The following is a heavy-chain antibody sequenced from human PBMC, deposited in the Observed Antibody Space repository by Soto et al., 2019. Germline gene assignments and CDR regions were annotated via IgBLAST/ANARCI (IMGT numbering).Heavy chain of an antibody. J-gene: IGHJ4*02. CDR1: GFTFSDNA. CDR3: VKVGFTYHFDY. V-gene: IGHV3-64D*06. Sequence: GSLRLSCSASGFTFSDNAMHWVRQTPGKGLEYVSVIRSAGDRIYYADSVKCRFTISRDNSKNTLYLQMSSLRAEDTAVYYCVKVGFTYHFDYWGQGTLVTVSS. CDR2: IRSAGDRI. D-gene: IGHD3-16*01.